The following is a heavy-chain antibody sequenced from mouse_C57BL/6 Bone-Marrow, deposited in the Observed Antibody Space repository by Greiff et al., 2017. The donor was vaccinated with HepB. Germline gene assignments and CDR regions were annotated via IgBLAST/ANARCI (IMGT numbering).Heavy chain of an antibody. Sequence: EVHLVESGGGLVKPGGSLKLSCAASGFTFSSYAMSWVRQTPEKRLEWVATISDGGSYTYYPDNVKGRFTISRGNAKNNLYLQMSHLKSEDTAMYYCARGVITTVVFDYWGQGTTLTVSS. J-gene: IGHJ2*01. CDR1: GFTFSSYA. CDR3: ARGVITTVVFDY. D-gene: IGHD1-1*01. CDR2: ISDGGSYT. V-gene: IGHV5-4*01.